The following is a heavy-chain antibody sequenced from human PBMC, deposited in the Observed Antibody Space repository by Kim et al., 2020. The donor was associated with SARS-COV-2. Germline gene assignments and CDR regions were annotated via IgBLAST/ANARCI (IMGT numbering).Heavy chain of an antibody. Sequence: SETLSLTCTVSGGSISSSSYYWGWIRQPPGKGLEWIVSIYYSESTYYNPSLKSRVTISVDTSKNQFSLKLSSVTAADTAVYYCARALPPYYYNSSGYPGLDAWGQGTTVTVSS. CDR1: GGSISSSSYY. CDR2: IYYSEST. CDR3: ARALPPYYYNSSGYPGLDA. J-gene: IGHJ6*02. V-gene: IGHV4-39*07. D-gene: IGHD3-22*01.